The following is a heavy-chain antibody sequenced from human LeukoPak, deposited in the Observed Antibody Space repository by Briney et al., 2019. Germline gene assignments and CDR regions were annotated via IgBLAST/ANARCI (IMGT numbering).Heavy chain of an antibody. CDR3: ARDNSIHERGWWFDP. CDR2: INPSGSSA. J-gene: IGHJ5*02. CDR1: GYTFTSNY. V-gene: IGHV1-46*01. Sequence: ASVKVSCKAFGYTFTSNYMHWVRQAPGQGLEWMGFINPSGSSAAYAQKFQGRLTMTRDMFTSTDYMELTSLTSDDTAVYYCARDNSIHERGWWFDPWGQGTLVTVSS. D-gene: IGHD4-23*01.